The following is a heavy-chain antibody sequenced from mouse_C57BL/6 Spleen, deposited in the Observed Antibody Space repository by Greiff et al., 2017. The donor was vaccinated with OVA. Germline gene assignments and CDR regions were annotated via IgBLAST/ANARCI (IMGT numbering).Heavy chain of an antibody. CDR3: AKGGIYYDHDNAMDY. Sequence: QVQLKESGPGLVQPSQSLSITCTVSGFSLTSYGVHWVRQSPGKGLEWLGVIWRGGSTDYNAAFMSRLSITKDNSKSQVFFKMNSLQADDTAIYYCAKGGIYYDHDNAMDYWGQGTSVTVSS. CDR1: GFSLTSYG. J-gene: IGHJ4*01. D-gene: IGHD2-4*01. CDR2: IWRGGST. V-gene: IGHV2-5*01.